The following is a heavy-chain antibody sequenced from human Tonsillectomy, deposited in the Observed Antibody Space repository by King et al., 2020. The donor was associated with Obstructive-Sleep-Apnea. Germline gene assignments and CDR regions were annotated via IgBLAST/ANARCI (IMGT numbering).Heavy chain of an antibody. D-gene: IGHD3-9*01. CDR3: ARNSNILTGYYTGYYYGMDV. Sequence: VQLVESGAEVKKPGSSVKVSCKDSGGTFRNYAISWVRQAPGQVLEWMGGIIPIFGTANYAQKCQGRVTITADVSTSTAYMELSSLGSEDTAGYYCARNSNILTGYYTGYYYGMDVWGQGTTVTVSS. V-gene: IGHV1-69*01. CDR1: GGTFRNYA. CDR2: IIPIFGTA. J-gene: IGHJ6*02.